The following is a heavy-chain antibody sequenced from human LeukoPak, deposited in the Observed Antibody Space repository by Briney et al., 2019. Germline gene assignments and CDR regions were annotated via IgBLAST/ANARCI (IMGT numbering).Heavy chain of an antibody. Sequence: GGSLRLSCAASGFTFSSYSMNWVRQAPGKGLDWVSYISSSSSMIYYADSVKGRFTISRDNAKNSLYLQMKSLRDEDTAIYYCARDYGDLPARVPYFDYWGQGTPVTVSS. CDR2: ISSSSSMI. J-gene: IGHJ4*02. CDR1: GFTFSSYS. CDR3: ARDYGDLPARVPYFDY. V-gene: IGHV3-48*02. D-gene: IGHD4-17*01.